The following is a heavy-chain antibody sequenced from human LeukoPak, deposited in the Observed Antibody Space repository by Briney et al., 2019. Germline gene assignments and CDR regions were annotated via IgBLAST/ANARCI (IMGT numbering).Heavy chain of an antibody. CDR3: AREGIAAAGPYHYYYMDV. J-gene: IGHJ6*03. Sequence: GGSLRLSCAASGFTVSSNYMSWVRQAPGKGLEWVSVIYSGGSTYYADSVKGRFTISRDNSKNTLYLQMNSLRAEDTAVYYCAREGIAAAGPYHYYYMDVWGKGTTVTVSS. CDR2: IYSGGST. D-gene: IGHD6-13*01. CDR1: GFTVSSNY. V-gene: IGHV3-53*01.